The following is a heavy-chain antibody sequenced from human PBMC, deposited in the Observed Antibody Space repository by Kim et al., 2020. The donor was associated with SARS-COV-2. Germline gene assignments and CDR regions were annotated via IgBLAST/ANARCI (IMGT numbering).Heavy chain of an antibody. J-gene: IGHJ4*02. V-gene: IGHV2-5*01. D-gene: IGHD4-17*01. CDR3: AHRTTVTPFYFDY. Sequence: YRPSLKSRLTITKETAKSQVVLTMTNMDPVDTATYYCAHRTTVTPFYFDYWGQGTLVTVSS.